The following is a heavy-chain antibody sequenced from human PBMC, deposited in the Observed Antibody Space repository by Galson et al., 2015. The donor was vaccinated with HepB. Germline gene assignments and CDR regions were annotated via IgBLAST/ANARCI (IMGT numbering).Heavy chain of an antibody. CDR1: GYTFTGYY. CDR3: ARGSSGWYGHWFDP. V-gene: IGHV1-2*04. Sequence: SVKVSCKASGYTFTGYYMHWVRQAPGQGLEWMGWINPNSGGTNYAQKFQGWVTVTRDTSISTAYMELSRLRSDDTAVYYCARGSSGWYGHWFDPWGQGTLVTVSS. D-gene: IGHD6-19*01. CDR2: INPNSGGT. J-gene: IGHJ5*02.